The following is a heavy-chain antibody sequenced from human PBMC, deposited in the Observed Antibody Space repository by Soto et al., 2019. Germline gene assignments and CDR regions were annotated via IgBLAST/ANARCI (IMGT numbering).Heavy chain of an antibody. CDR2: IYYSGST. V-gene: IGHV4-39*01. CDR1: GGSISSSSYY. CDR3: ASGITETVDY. Sequence: QLQLQESGPGLVKPSETLSLTCTVSGGSISSSSYYWGWIRQPPGKGLEWIGSIYYSGSTYFNPSLKSRVTISVDTSKNQFSLKLSSVTAADTAVYYCASGITETVDYWGQGTLVTVSS. J-gene: IGHJ4*02. D-gene: IGHD1-20*01.